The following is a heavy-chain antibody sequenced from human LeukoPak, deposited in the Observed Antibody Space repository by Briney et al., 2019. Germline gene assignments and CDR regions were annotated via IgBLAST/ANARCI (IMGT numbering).Heavy chain of an antibody. CDR1: GDSVSSGSHY. J-gene: IGHJ6*03. CDR2: ISNSGST. V-gene: IGHV4-61*01. Sequence: PSETLSLTCTVSGDSVSSGSHYWSWIRQPPGKGLECIGYISNSGSTNYNPSLKSRVTISVDTSKNQLSLNLNSVTAADTAVYYCARSYYDFWSGPYYYYMDVWGKGTTVTVSS. D-gene: IGHD3-3*01. CDR3: ARSYYDFWSGPYYYYMDV.